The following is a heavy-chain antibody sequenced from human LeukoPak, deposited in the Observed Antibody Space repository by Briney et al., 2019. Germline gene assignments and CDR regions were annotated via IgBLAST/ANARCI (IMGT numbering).Heavy chain of an antibody. CDR3: ARGPVTARSNAFDI. Sequence: SETLSLTCSVSGGSISGYYWSWIRQPAGKELEWIGRIFNSENTNYNPSLKSRITMSVDTSKNQFSLKLSSMTAADTAVYYCARGPVTARSNAFDIWGQGTMVTVSS. CDR2: IFNSENT. CDR1: GGSISGYY. V-gene: IGHV4-4*07. J-gene: IGHJ3*02. D-gene: IGHD6-6*01.